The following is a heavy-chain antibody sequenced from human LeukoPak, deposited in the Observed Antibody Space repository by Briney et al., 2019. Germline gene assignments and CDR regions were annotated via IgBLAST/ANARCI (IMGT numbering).Heavy chain of an antibody. CDR2: TSSTSSYI. CDR3: ARERGYSYGYADY. D-gene: IGHD5-18*01. CDR1: RFTFSSYS. J-gene: IGHJ4*02. Sequence: GGSLRLSCVASRFTFSSYSMNWVRQAPGKGLEWVSSTSSTSSYIYYADSVKGRFTISRDNAKNSLYLQMNSLRAEDTAVYYCARERGYSYGYADYWGQGTLVTVSS. V-gene: IGHV3-21*01.